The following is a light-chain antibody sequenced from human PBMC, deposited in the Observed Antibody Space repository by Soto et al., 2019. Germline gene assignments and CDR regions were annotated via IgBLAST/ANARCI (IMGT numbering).Light chain of an antibody. J-gene: IGKJ1*01. CDR2: GAS. V-gene: IGKV3-15*01. CDR1: QSVSSN. Sequence: EIVMTQSPATLAVSPGERATLSCRASQSVSSNLAWYQQQPGQAPRLLIYGASTRATGIPARFSGSGSGTEFSLTISSPQCEEFAFYYCQQYTLWPPWTFGQGTKVEIK. CDR3: QQYTLWPPWT.